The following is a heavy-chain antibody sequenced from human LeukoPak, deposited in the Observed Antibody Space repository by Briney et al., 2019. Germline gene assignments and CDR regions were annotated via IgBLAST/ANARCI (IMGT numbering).Heavy chain of an antibody. J-gene: IGHJ3*02. CDR3: ARWASQDAFDI. CDR1: GFTFTRYS. V-gene: IGHV3-48*01. Sequence: PGGSLRLSCAASGFTFTRYSMTWVRQAPGKELEWVSYISSSSSTIYYADSVKGRFTISRDNAKNSLYLQMNSLRAEDTAVYYCARWASQDAFDIWGQGTMVTVSS. CDR2: ISSSSSTI. D-gene: IGHD1-26*01.